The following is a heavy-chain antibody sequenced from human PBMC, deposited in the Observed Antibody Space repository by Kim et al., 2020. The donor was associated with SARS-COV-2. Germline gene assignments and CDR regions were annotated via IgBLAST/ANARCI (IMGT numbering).Heavy chain of an antibody. D-gene: IGHD6-13*01. CDR3: ARVRVSGSSSYYCALDF. CDR1: GETFSGHY. J-gene: IGHJ4*02. V-gene: IGHV4-34*01. Sequence: SETLSLTCAVYGETFSGHYWTWIRQPPGKGLEWIGEINHSGSSNYNPSLKSRVTTSVDMSKNQFSLRLTSVTAADTAMYYCARVRVSGSSSYYCALDFWGQGTLVTVSS. CDR2: INHSGSS.